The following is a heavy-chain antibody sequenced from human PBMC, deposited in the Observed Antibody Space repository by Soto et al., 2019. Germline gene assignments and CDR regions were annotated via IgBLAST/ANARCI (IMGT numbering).Heavy chain of an antibody. CDR3: ARDPLKSTGSGGIDIDI. V-gene: IGHV1-18*01. CDR1: GYTFTSYA. D-gene: IGHD3-10*01. Sequence: QVQLVQSGAEVKKPGASVMVSCKGSGYTFTSYAINWVRQAPGQGLEWMGWISAYNGNRNYAKKFRDRVTMTIDTSRTTAYMELTSLGPDDTAVYYWARDPLKSTGSGGIDIDIWAQGTMVTVSS. CDR2: ISAYNGNR. J-gene: IGHJ3*02.